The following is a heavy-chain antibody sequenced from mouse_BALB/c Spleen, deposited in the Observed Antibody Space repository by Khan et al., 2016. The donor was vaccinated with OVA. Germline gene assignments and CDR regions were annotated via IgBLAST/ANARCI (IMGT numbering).Heavy chain of an antibody. Sequence: EVQLQESGPGLVKPSQSLSLTCTVTGYSITSDYAWNWIRQFPGNKLEWMGYISYSGRTSYNPSLKSRISITRDTSKNQFFLQSNSVPTEDTATQYSARALTITTVVATDFDYWGQGTTLTVSS. CDR1: GYSITSDYA. V-gene: IGHV3-2*02. CDR2: ISYSGRT. D-gene: IGHD1-1*01. J-gene: IGHJ2*01. CDR3: ARALTITTVVATDFDY.